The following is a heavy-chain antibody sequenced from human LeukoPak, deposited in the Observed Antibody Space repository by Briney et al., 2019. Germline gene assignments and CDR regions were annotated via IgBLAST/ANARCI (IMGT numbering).Heavy chain of an antibody. J-gene: IGHJ5*02. Sequence: GGSLRLSGAASGFTFSDYYMSWIRQAPGKGLEWVSYISSSGSTIYYADSVKGRFTISRDNAKNSLYLQMNSLRAEDTAVYYCARDGESIAAAAYNWFDPWGQGTLVTVSS. D-gene: IGHD6-13*01. V-gene: IGHV3-11*01. CDR1: GFTFSDYY. CDR3: ARDGESIAAAAYNWFDP. CDR2: ISSSGSTI.